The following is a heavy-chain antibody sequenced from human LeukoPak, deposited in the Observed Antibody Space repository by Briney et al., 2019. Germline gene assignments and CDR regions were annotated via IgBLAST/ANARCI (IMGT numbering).Heavy chain of an antibody. CDR1: GGSISSYY. CDR2: IYTSGST. V-gene: IGHV4-4*07. Sequence: PSETLSLTCTVSGGSISSYYWSWIRQPAGKGLEWIGRIYTSGSTNYNPSLKSRVTMSVDTSENQISLKLSSVTAADTAVYYCAREIGDYYDSSGSRTYYFDYWGQGTLVTVSS. J-gene: IGHJ4*02. D-gene: IGHD3-22*01. CDR3: AREIGDYYDSSGSRTYYFDY.